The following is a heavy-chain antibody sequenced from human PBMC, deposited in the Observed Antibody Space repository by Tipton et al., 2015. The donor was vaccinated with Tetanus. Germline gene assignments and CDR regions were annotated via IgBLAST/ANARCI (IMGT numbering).Heavy chain of an antibody. CDR3: VKFEYRTSFAS. Sequence: TLSLTCTVSGDSISSGGPYWSWIRQFPGKGLEWMGYIHHTGSTYYNPPLKTRITLSVDTSKNQFSLKLTSVTAGDTAVYFCVKFEYRTSFASWGQGALVTVSS. J-gene: IGHJ4*02. CDR1: GDSISSGGPY. CDR2: IHHTGST. V-gene: IGHV4-31*03. D-gene: IGHD6-6*01.